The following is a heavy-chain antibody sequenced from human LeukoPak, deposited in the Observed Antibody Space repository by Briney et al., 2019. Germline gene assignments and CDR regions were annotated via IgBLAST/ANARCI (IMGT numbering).Heavy chain of an antibody. V-gene: IGHV3-33*01. Sequence: PGGSLRLSCAASGFTFSNYGLHWVRQAPGKGLEWVAVIWYDGTNKYYADSVKGRFTISRDDSKNTLYLQMNSLRAEDTAVYYCARDPQVHYDILSRYYNDYYYGMDVWGQGTTVTVSS. CDR2: IWYDGTNK. CDR3: ARDPQVHYDILSRYYNDYYYGMDV. J-gene: IGHJ6*02. CDR1: GFTFSNYG. D-gene: IGHD3-9*01.